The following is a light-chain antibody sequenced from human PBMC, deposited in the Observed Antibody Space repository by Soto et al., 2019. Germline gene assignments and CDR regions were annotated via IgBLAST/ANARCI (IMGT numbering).Light chain of an antibody. CDR1: DIGSKS. V-gene: IGLV3-21*02. CDR2: DDR. Sequence: SYELTQPPSVSVAPGQTAMITCGGNDIGSKSVHWYQQRPGQAPVLVVYDDRDRPSGIPERFSGSNSGSTATLTISRVEAGDEADYYCATWDDGLSGWLFGGGTKVTVL. CDR3: ATWDDGLSGWL. J-gene: IGLJ3*02.